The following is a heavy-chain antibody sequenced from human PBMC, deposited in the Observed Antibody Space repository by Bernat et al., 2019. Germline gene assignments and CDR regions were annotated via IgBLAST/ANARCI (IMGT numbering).Heavy chain of an antibody. CDR3: ARGGRAYSSAWVYYYYYYMDV. V-gene: IGHV3-30*01. CDR1: GFTFSNSA. J-gene: IGHJ6*03. CDR2: VSYVGSHK. Sequence: QVQLVESGGGVVQPGRSLRLSCAASGFTFSNSALHWVRQAPGKGLEWLAVVSYVGSHKYYPGSVKGRFTISRDNSKNSLYLQMDSLRPEETAVYYCARGGRAYSSAWVYYYYYYMDVWGKGTTVTVSS. D-gene: IGHD6-19*01.